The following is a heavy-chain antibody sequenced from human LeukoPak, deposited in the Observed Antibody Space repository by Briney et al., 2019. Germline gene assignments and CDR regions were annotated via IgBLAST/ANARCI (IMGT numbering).Heavy chain of an antibody. Sequence: GESLKISCQGSGSSFATYWIAWVRPMPGEGLEWMGIIYPGDSDTTYSPSFQGQVTISADRSATSAYLQWTSLKASDTAIYYCARQRGTGWYDYWGQGTLVTVSS. CDR3: ARQRGTGWYDY. CDR2: IYPGDSDT. CDR1: GSSFATYW. J-gene: IGHJ4*02. V-gene: IGHV5-51*01. D-gene: IGHD6-19*01.